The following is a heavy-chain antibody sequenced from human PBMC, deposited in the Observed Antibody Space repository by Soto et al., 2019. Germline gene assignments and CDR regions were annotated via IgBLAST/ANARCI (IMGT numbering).Heavy chain of an antibody. CDR2: INHSGST. D-gene: IGHD4-17*01. V-gene: IGHV4-34*01. J-gene: IGHJ6*02. CDR3: ARTRGDRYGMAV. CDR1: GGSFSGYY. Sequence: QVQLQQWGAGLLKPSETLSLTCAVYGGSFSGYYWSWIRQPPGKGLEWIGEINHSGSTNYNPSLKSRVTISVDTSKNQFSLKLSSVTAADTAVYYCARTRGDRYGMAVWGQGTTVTVSS.